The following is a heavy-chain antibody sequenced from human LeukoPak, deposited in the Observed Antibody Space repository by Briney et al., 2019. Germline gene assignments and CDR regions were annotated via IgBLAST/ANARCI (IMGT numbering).Heavy chain of an antibody. CDR3: ARRKDYGGNSAGFDF. D-gene: IGHD4-23*01. V-gene: IGHV5-51*01. CDR1: GSSFTNYW. CDR2: IYPGDSDT. J-gene: IGHJ3*01. Sequence: GAALEISWKGSGSSFTNYWISWGRPMPGKGLEWMGMIYPGDSDTRYSPSLQGQVTISVDTSISTAYLQWSSLKASDTAMYYCARRKDYGGNSAGFDFWGQGTMVTVSS.